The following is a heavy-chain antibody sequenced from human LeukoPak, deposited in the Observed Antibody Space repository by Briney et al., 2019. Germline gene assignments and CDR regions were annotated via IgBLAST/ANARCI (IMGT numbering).Heavy chain of an antibody. CDR3: ARGPIQLWRTDAFDI. CDR2: INHSGST. J-gene: IGHJ3*02. CDR1: GFTFSSYA. Sequence: GSLRLSCAASGFTFSSYAMSWIRQPPGKGLEWIGEINHSGSTNYNPSLKSRVTISVDTSKNQFSLKLSSVTAADTAVYYCARGPIQLWRTDAFDIWGQGTMVTVSS. D-gene: IGHD5-18*01. V-gene: IGHV4-34*01.